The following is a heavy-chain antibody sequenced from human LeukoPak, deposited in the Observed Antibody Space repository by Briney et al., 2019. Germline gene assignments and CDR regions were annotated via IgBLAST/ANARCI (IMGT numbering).Heavy chain of an antibody. Sequence: GGSLRLSCAASGFTFDDYAMHWVRQAPGKGLEWVSGISWNSGSIGYADSVKGRFTISRDNSKNTLYLQMNSLRAEDTAVYYCARVKGSGVFDYWGQGTLVTVSS. D-gene: IGHD3-10*01. CDR1: GFTFDDYA. V-gene: IGHV3-9*01. J-gene: IGHJ4*02. CDR3: ARVKGSGVFDY. CDR2: ISWNSGSI.